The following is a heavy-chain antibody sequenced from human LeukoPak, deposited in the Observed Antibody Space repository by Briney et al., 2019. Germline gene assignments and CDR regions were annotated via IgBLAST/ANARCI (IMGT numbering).Heavy chain of an antibody. Sequence: ASVKGSCKASGYTFTSYGISWVRQAPGQGLEWMGWISAYNGNTNYAQKLQGRVTMTTDTSTSTAYMELRSLRSDDTAVYYCASSGAYGGNSPLVYYYYGMDVWGHGTTVTVSS. CDR3: ASSGAYGGNSPLVYYYYGMDV. D-gene: IGHD4-23*01. CDR1: GYTFTSYG. CDR2: ISAYNGNT. J-gene: IGHJ6*02. V-gene: IGHV1-18*01.